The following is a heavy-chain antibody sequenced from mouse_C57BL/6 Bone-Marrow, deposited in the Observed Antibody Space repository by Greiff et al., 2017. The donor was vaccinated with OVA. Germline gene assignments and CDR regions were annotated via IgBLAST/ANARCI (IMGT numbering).Heavy chain of an antibody. CDR3: ARGGEWYFDV. Sequence: EVKLMESGPGLVKPSQSLSLTCSVPGYSITSGYYWNWIRQFPGNKLEWMGYISYDGSNNYNPSLKNRISITRDTSKNQFFLKLNSVTTEDTATYYCARGGEWYFDVWGTGTTVTVSS. D-gene: IGHD2-13*01. CDR1: GYSITSGYY. CDR2: ISYDGSN. J-gene: IGHJ1*03. V-gene: IGHV3-6*01.